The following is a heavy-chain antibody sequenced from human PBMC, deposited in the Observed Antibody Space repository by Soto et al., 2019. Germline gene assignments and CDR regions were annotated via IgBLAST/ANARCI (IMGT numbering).Heavy chain of an antibody. Sequence: EVHLVESGGGLVQRGGSLRLSCAASGFTFSNYWMYWVRQAPGKGLEWVARIDDDGRSTSYAESVKGRFSISRDNAKNILYLEMNTLRADDPAMYYCASRTSVTTFDNWGQGTLVTVSS. D-gene: IGHD4-17*01. V-gene: IGHV3-74*03. J-gene: IGHJ4*02. CDR1: GFTFSNYW. CDR2: IDDDGRST. CDR3: ASRTSVTTFDN.